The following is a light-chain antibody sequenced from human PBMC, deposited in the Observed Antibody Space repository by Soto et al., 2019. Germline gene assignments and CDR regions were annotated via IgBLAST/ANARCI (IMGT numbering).Light chain of an antibody. Sequence: EIVMPQSPATLSVSPGERATLSCMASQSVSSNLAWYQQKPGQAPRLFIYGASTRATGIPARFSGSGSGTEFTLTISSLQSEDFAVYYCQQYNNWPPWTFGQGTKVDIK. CDR1: QSVSSN. J-gene: IGKJ1*01. CDR2: GAS. V-gene: IGKV3-15*01. CDR3: QQYNNWPPWT.